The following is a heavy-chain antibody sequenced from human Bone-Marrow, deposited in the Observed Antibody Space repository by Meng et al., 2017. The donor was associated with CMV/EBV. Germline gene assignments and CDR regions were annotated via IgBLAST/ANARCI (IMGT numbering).Heavy chain of an antibody. CDR3: ARQDPFRRGAYFDY. CDR2: IYYSGST. Sequence: SETLSLTGTVSGGSISSSSYYWGWIRQPPGKGLEWIGSIYYSGSTYYNPSLKSRVTISVDTSKNQFSLKLSSVTAADTAVYYCARQDPFRRGAYFDYWGQGTLVTVSS. CDR1: GGSISSSSYY. D-gene: IGHD2/OR15-2a*01. J-gene: IGHJ4*02. V-gene: IGHV4-39*01.